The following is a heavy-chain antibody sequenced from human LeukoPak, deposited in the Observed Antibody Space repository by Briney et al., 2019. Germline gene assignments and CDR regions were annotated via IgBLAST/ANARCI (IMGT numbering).Heavy chain of an antibody. J-gene: IGHJ4*02. V-gene: IGHV3-30-3*01. Sequence: PGGSLRLSCAASGFTFSSYAMHWVRQAPGKGLEWVAVISYDGSNKYYADSVKGRFTISRDNSKNTLYLQMNSLRAEDTAVYYCARDLEDNSGSGYDYWGQGTLVTVSS. D-gene: IGHD3-10*01. CDR3: ARDLEDNSGSGYDY. CDR1: GFTFSSYA. CDR2: ISYDGSNK.